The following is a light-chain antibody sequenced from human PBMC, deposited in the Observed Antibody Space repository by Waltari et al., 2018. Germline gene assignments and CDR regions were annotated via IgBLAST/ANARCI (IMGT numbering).Light chain of an antibody. Sequence: QSALTQPASVSGSPGQSITIPCTGTSNNVWSYDLGSWYQFRPGEVPKLLIYEVIKRSSGVSDRFSGSKSDNTASLTISRLQAEDEAAYYCCSYAASAPTLVFGGGTNPTVL. CDR3: CSYAASAPTLV. CDR1: SNNVWSYDL. V-gene: IGLV2-23*02. CDR2: EVI. J-gene: IGLJ3*02.